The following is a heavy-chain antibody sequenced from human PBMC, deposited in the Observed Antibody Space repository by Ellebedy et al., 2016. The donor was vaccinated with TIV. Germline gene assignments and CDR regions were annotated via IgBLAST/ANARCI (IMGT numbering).Heavy chain of an antibody. CDR3: ARDDTAGQFDY. J-gene: IGHJ4*02. D-gene: IGHD6-13*01. V-gene: IGHV4-34*01. CDR1: GGSFSGYY. CDR2: INHSGST. Sequence: MPSETLSLTCAVYGGSFSGYYWSWIRQPPGKGLEWIWEINHSGSTNYNPSLKSRVTISVDTSKNQFSLKLSSVTAADTAVYHCARDDTAGQFDYWGQGNLVTVSS.